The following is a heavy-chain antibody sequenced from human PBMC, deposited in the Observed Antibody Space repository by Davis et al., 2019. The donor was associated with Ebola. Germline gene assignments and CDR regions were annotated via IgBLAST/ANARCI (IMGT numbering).Heavy chain of an antibody. J-gene: IGHJ5*02. CDR1: GGSLSSNN. Sequence: SETLSLTCALSGGSLSSNNWWSWIRQPPGKGLEYIGYITYSGSTNYNPSLKSRVTMSVDTSKNQFTLKLSSVTAADTAVYYCARGHTITAVSNWFDPWGQGTLVTVSS. CDR2: ITYSGST. CDR3: ARGHTITAVSNWFDP. D-gene: IGHD6-6*01. V-gene: IGHV4-59*01.